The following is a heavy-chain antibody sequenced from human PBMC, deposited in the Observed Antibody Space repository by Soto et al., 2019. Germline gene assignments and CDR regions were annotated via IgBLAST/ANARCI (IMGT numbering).Heavy chain of an antibody. V-gene: IGHV3-7*05. CDR2: IKQDGSEK. D-gene: IGHD3-9*01. CDR1: GFTFSSYW. Sequence: EVQLVESGGGLVQPGGSLRLSCAASGFTFSSYWMSWVRQAPGKGLEWVANIKQDGSEKYYVDSVKGRFTISRDNAKNSLYLQMNSLRAEDTAVYYCARDPYYDILTGYLDYWGQGTLVTVSS. J-gene: IGHJ4*02. CDR3: ARDPYYDILTGYLDY.